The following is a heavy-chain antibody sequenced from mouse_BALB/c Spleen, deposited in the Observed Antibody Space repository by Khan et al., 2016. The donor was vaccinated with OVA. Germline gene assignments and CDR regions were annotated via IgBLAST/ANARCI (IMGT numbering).Heavy chain of an antibody. J-gene: IGHJ3*01. CDR3: ARPYYGSAWFAY. CDR2: MWAGGST. CDR1: GFSLTSYG. D-gene: IGHD1-1*01. V-gene: IGHV2-9*02. Sequence: VQLQQSGPGLVAPSQNLSISCTVSGFSLTSYGVHWVRQPPGKGLEWLGVMWAGGSTNYNSALMSRLSISIDNSKSQVFLKMNSLQTDDTAMYYCARPYYGSAWFAYWGQGTLVTVSA.